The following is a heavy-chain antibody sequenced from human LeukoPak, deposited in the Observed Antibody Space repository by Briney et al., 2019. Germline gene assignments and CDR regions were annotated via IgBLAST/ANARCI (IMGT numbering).Heavy chain of an antibody. CDR3: AKKSYDSSGYYYYFDY. CDR2: ISGSGGST. CDR1: GFTFSSYG. Sequence: TGGSLRLSCAASGFTFSSYGMSWVRQAPGKGLEWVSAISGSGGSTYYADSVKGRFTISRDNSKNTLYLQMNSLRAEDTAVYYCAKKSYDSSGYYYYFDYWGQGTLVTVSS. J-gene: IGHJ4*02. V-gene: IGHV3-23*01. D-gene: IGHD3-22*01.